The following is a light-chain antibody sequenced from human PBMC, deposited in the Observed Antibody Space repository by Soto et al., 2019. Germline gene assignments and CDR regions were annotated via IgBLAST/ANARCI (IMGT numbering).Light chain of an antibody. Sequence: AIQMTQSPSSLSASVEDRVTITCRASQGSRTDLGWYQQKPGKAPKLLIYAASSLQSGVPSRFSGSGSGTDFTLTISSLQPEDFATYYCLQDYNYALTIGGGTKVEIK. CDR3: LQDYNYALT. CDR1: QGSRTD. J-gene: IGKJ4*01. V-gene: IGKV1-6*01. CDR2: AAS.